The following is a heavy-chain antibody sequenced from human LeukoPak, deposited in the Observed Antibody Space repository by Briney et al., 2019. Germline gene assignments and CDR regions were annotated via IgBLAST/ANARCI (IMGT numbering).Heavy chain of an antibody. Sequence: ASVKVSCKASGYTFSDYYMHWVRQPPGQEVEGMGWINPNSGGANYAQSFQGRVALTRDTSITTAYMEVNRLTSDDTAVYYCARGSLRSSADGFDFWGQGTMVTVSS. D-gene: IGHD5-24*01. J-gene: IGHJ3*01. V-gene: IGHV1-2*02. CDR1: GYTFSDYY. CDR2: INPNSGGA. CDR3: ARGSLRSSADGFDF.